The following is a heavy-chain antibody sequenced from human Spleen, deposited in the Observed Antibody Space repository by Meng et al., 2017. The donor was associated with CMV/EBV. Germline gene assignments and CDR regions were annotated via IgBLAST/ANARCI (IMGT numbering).Heavy chain of an antibody. V-gene: IGHV4-4*02. J-gene: IGHJ4*02. CDR2: IYHTGTI. Sequence: AVSGGSISSSKWGGWVRQPPGKGLGWVGEIYHTGTINYNSSLESRVTISVDKSKNQFSLKLRFVTAADTAVYYCARDASSLSYFDSWGQGALVTVSS. D-gene: IGHD6-19*01. CDR3: ARDASSLSYFDS. CDR1: GGSISSSKW.